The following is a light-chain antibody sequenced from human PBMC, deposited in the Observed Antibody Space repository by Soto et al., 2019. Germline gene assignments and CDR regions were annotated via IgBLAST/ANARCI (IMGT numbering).Light chain of an antibody. CDR3: SSYTSSSSV. CDR2: DVS. J-gene: IGLJ2*01. Sequence: ALTQPASVSGSPGQSITISCTGTSSDVGGYNYVSWYQQHPGKAPKLMIYDVSNRPSGVSNRFSGSKSGNTASLTISGLQAEDEADYYCSSYTSSSSVFGGGTKLTVL. CDR1: SSDVGGYNY. V-gene: IGLV2-14*01.